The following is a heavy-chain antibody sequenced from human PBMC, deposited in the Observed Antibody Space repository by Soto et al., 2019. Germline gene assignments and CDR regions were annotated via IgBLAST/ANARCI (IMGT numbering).Heavy chain of an antibody. CDR1: GYTFTSYA. CDR2: INAGNGNT. V-gene: IGHV1-3*01. Sequence: ASVKVSCKASGYTFTSYAMHWVRQAPGQRLEWMGWINAGNGNTKYSQKFQGRVTITRDTSASTAYMELSSLRSEDTAVYYCAREPYDFWSGSGMDVWGQGTAVTVSS. CDR3: AREPYDFWSGSGMDV. D-gene: IGHD3-3*01. J-gene: IGHJ6*02.